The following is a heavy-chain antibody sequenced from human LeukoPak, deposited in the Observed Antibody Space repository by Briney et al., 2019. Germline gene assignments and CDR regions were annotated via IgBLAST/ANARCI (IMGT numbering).Heavy chain of an antibody. D-gene: IGHD3-10*01. CDR2: INEDGSEK. J-gene: IGHJ4*02. CDR3: ARLFVYGSGAEAFDY. CDR1: AFTFSRYW. V-gene: IGHV3-7*01. Sequence: GGSLRLSCAASAFTFSRYWTTWVRQAPGKGLEWVANINEDGSEKYYLDSVRGRFTISRDNAKNSLYLQMDSMRAEDTAVYYCARLFVYGSGAEAFDYWGQGAVVTVSS.